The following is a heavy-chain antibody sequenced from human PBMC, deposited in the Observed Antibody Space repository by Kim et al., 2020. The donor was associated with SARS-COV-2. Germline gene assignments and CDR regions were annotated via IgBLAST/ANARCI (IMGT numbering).Heavy chain of an antibody. Sequence: GGSLRLSCATSGFSFTSYWMGWVRQAPGKGLEWVANINQDGSEIYYVESVRGRFTISRDNAKRSLYLQMNSLRGEDTAVYYCTRDGADFRYLKVFWGQGTLVTVSS. CDR3: TRDGADFRYLKVF. V-gene: IGHV3-7*03. J-gene: IGHJ4*02. CDR1: GFSFTSYW. D-gene: IGHD1-20*01. CDR2: INQDGSEI.